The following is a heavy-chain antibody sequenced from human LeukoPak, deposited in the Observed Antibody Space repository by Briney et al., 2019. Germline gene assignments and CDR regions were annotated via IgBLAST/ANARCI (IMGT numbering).Heavy chain of an antibody. D-gene: IGHD3-22*01. CDR1: GYTLTELS. V-gene: IGHV1-24*01. CDR3: ATGYYYDSTILDYFDY. CDR2: FDPEDGET. Sequence: GASVKASCKVSGYTLTELSMHWVRQAPGKGLEWMGGFDPEDGETIYAQKFQGRVTMTEDTSTDTAYMELSSLRSEDTAVYYCATGYYYDSTILDYFDYWGQGTLVTVSS. J-gene: IGHJ4*02.